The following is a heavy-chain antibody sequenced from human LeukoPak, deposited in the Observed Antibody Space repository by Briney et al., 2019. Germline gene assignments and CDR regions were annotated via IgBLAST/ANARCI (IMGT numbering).Heavy chain of an antibody. CDR3: ANELTITGTTYYYYGMDV. CDR1: GYTFTSYG. V-gene: IGHV1-18*01. CDR2: ISAYNGNT. Sequence: ASVKVSCKASGYTFTSYGISWVRQAPGQGLEWMGWISAYNGNTNYAQKFQGRVTITADESTSTAYMELSSLRSEDTAVYYCANELTITGTTYYYYGMDVWGQGTTVTVSS. J-gene: IGHJ6*02. D-gene: IGHD1-7*01.